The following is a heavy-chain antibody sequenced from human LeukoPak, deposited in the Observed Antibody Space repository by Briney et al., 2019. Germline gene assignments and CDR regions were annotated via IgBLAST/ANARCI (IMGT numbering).Heavy chain of an antibody. J-gene: IGHJ4*02. CDR1: GFTFSSYA. Sequence: PGGSLRLSCAASGFTFSSYAMSWVRQAPGKGLEWVSYISSSGRTIYYADSVKGRFTISRDNAKNSLYLQMNSLRAEDTAVYYCARGNPAPTVADYWGQGTLVTVSS. CDR3: ARGNPAPTVADY. V-gene: IGHV3-48*04. D-gene: IGHD4-23*01. CDR2: ISSSGRTI.